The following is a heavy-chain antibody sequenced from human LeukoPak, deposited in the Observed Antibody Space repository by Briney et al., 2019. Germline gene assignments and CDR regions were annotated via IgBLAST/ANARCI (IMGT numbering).Heavy chain of an antibody. D-gene: IGHD6-19*01. CDR2: MNPNSGNT. Sequence: ASVKVSCKASGYMFTNYDINWVRQATGQGLEWMGWMNPNSGNTGYAQKFQGRITMTRSTSINTAYMELSSLSSEDTAVYYCAKTYSSGWPSSYYFDYWGQGTLVTVSS. CDR1: GYMFTNYD. V-gene: IGHV1-8*01. J-gene: IGHJ4*02. CDR3: AKTYSSGWPSSYYFDY.